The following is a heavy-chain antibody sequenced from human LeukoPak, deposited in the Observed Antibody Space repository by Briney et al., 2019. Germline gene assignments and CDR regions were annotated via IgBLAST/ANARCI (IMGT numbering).Heavy chain of an antibody. CDR3: ARDLTGYCTNGVCSIFDY. J-gene: IGHJ4*02. D-gene: IGHD2-8*01. Sequence: ASVKVSCKASGYTFTSYYMHWVRQAPGQGLEWMGIINPSGGSTSYAQKFQGRVTMTSDTSTSTVYMELSSLRSEDTAVYYCARDLTGYCTNGVCSIFDYWGQGTLVTVSS. CDR2: INPSGGST. CDR1: GYTFTSYY. V-gene: IGHV1-46*03.